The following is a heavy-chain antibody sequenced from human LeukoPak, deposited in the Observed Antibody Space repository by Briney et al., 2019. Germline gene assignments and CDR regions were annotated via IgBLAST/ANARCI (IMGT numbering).Heavy chain of an antibody. D-gene: IGHD3-16*01. V-gene: IGHV4-59*04. CDR3: SRGEGSYWFDP. CDR1: GGSISSYY. Sequence: SETLSLTCTVSGGSISSYYWSWIRQPPGKGLEWIGYIYHSGSTYYNPSLKSRVTISVDRSKNQFSLKLSSVTAADTAVYYCSRGEGSYWFDPWGQGTLVTVSS. J-gene: IGHJ5*02. CDR2: IYHSGST.